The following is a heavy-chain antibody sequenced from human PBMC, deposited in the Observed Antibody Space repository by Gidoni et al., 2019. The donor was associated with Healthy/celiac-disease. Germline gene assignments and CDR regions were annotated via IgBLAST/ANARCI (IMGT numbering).Heavy chain of an antibody. D-gene: IGHD3-3*01. CDR2: IWYDGSNK. Sequence: QVQLVESVGGVVQPGRSLRLSCAASGFTFSSYGMHWVRQAPGKGLEWVAVIWYDGSNKYYADSVKGRFTISRDNSKNTLYLQMNSLRAEHTAVYYCARDRGSGVDDYDFWSGYYRYYGMDVWGQGTTVTVSS. J-gene: IGHJ6*02. CDR3: ARDRGSGVDDYDFWSGYYRYYGMDV. CDR1: GFTFSSYG. V-gene: IGHV3-33*01.